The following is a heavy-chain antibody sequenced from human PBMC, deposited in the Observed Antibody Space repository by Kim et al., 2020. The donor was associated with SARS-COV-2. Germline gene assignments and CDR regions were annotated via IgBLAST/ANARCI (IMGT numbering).Heavy chain of an antibody. J-gene: IGHJ3*02. CDR1: GGSVSSGSYY. CDR2: IYYSGST. CDR3: ARALIAAAGTPIAFDI. D-gene: IGHD6-13*01. Sequence: SETLSLTCTVSGGSVSSGSYYWSWIRQPPGKGLEWIGYIYYSGSTNYNPSLKSRVTISVDTSKNQFSLKLSSVTAADTAVYYCARALIAAAGTPIAFDIWGQGTMVTVSS. V-gene: IGHV4-61*01.